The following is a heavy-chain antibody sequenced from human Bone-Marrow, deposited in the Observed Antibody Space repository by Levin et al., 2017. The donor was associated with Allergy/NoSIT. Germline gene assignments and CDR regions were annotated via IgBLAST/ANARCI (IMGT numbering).Heavy chain of an antibody. CDR3: ATDIDRLADGDFDY. CDR2: IKSKAHGGTT. CDR1: GFTFSTVW. V-gene: IGHV3-15*01. J-gene: IGHJ4*02. D-gene: IGHD3-16*02. Sequence: GGSLRLSCAVSGFTFSTVWMSWVRQAPGKGLEGIGRIKSKAHGGTTDNAAPVKGRFTISRDDSRSRMYLQMNALKIEDTAVYCCATDIDRLADGDFDYWGQCTLVTVSS.